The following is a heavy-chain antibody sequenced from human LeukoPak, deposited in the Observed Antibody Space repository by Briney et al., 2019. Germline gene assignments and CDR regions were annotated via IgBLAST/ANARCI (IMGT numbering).Heavy chain of an antibody. CDR2: IYYSGST. V-gene: IGHV4-59*12. D-gene: IGHD3-10*01. CDR1: GGSISSYY. Sequence: SETLSLTCTVSGGSISSYYWSWIRQPPGKGLEWIGYIYYSGSTNYNPSLKSRVTISVDKSKNQFSLKLSSVTAADTAVYYCARDLGYYGSGSYWGQGTLVTVSS. CDR3: ARDLGYYGSGSY. J-gene: IGHJ4*02.